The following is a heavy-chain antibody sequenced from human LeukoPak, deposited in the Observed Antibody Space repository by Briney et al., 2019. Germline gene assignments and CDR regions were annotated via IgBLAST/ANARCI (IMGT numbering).Heavy chain of an antibody. D-gene: IGHD6-19*01. V-gene: IGHV4-59*01. J-gene: IGHJ4*02. Sequence: PSETLSLTCTVSGGYISNYYWSWIRQPPGKGLEWIGYIYYSGSTNYNPSLKSRVTISVDTSKNQFSLKLSSVTAADTAVYYCARWDSRGWRESDYWGQGTLVTVSS. CDR1: GGYISNYY. CDR3: ARWDSRGWRESDY. CDR2: IYYSGST.